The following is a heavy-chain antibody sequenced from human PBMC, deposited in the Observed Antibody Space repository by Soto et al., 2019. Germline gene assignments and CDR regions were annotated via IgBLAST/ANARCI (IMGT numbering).Heavy chain of an antibody. D-gene: IGHD2-8*01. CDR1: GGSISSYY. V-gene: IGHV4-59*01. Sequence: SETLSLTCTVSGGSISSYYWSWIRQPPGKGLVWIGYIYYSGSTNYNPSLKSRVTISVDTSKTQFSLKLSSVTAADTAVYYCARDIMGTDYYYYGMDVWGQGTTVTVSS. CDR2: IYYSGST. J-gene: IGHJ6*02. CDR3: ARDIMGTDYYYYGMDV.